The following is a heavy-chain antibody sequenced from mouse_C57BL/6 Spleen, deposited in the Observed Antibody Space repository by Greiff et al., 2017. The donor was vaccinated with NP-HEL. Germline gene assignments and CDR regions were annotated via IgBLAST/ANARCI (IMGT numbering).Heavy chain of an antibody. CDR1: GYTFTSYW. D-gene: IGHD1-1*01. Sequence: VQLKQPGAELVKPGASVKMSCKASGYTFTSYWITWVKQRPGQGLEWIGDIYPGSGSTNYNEKFKSKATLTVDTSSSTAYMQLSSLTSEDSAVYYCARLHYYGSRGEAMDYWGQGTSVTVSS. CDR2: IYPGSGST. J-gene: IGHJ4*01. CDR3: ARLHYYGSRGEAMDY. V-gene: IGHV1-55*01.